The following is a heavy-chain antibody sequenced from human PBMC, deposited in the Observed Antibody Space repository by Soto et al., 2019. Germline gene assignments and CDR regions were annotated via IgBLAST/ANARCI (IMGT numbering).Heavy chain of an antibody. V-gene: IGHV4-30-4*01. D-gene: IGHD3-16*01. CDR2: IYYSGNT. J-gene: IGHJ4*02. CDR1: GGSTSSDNY. Sequence: PSETLSLTCTVSGGSTSSDNYWSWIRQPPGKGLEWIGHIYYSGNTDYNPSLKSRLAISIDTSKNQFSLKLSSVTAADTAVYFCAREGGQSSDGLYYFDSWGQGSLVTVSS. CDR3: AREGGQSSDGLYYFDS.